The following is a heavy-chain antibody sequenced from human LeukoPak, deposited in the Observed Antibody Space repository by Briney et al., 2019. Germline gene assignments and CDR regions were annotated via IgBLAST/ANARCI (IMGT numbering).Heavy chain of an antibody. CDR2: IIPIFGTA. Sequence: ASVKVSCKASGGTFSSYAISWVRQAPGQGLEWMGGIIPIFGTANYAQKFQGRVTITADESTSTAYMELNSLRSEDTAVYYCAATVDYCSGGSCYNYYYGMDVWGQGATVTVSS. V-gene: IGHV1-69*13. D-gene: IGHD2-15*01. CDR3: AATVDYCSGGSCYNYYYGMDV. J-gene: IGHJ6*02. CDR1: GGTFSSYA.